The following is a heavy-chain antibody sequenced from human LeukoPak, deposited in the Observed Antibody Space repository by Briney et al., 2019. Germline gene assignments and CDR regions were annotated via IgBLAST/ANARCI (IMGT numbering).Heavy chain of an antibody. CDR1: GFPYSNAC. D-gene: IGHD1-7*01. V-gene: IGHV3-15*01. Sequence: GGSLTLSCAASGFPYSNACMSWVGQAPGKGLEWVGRIKSTTDGGTTDYAAPVKARFTISRDNSKNTLYIQMNSLRTDDTAVYYCTREEFWNCVMWGQGALVTVSS. CDR2: IKSTTDGGTT. CDR3: TREEFWNCVM. J-gene: IGHJ4*02.